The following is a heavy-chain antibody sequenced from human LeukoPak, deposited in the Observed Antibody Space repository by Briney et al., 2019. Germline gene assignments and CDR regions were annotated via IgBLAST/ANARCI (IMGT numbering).Heavy chain of an antibody. CDR2: TNHSGST. Sequence: TETLSLTCAVYGGSFSGYYWSWIRQPPGKGLEWIGETNHSGSTNYNPSLKSRVTISVDTSKNQFSLKLSSVTAADTAVYYCASLRSYYYGMDVWGQGTTVTVSS. V-gene: IGHV4-34*01. J-gene: IGHJ6*02. CDR1: GGSFSGYY. CDR3: ASLRSYYYGMDV.